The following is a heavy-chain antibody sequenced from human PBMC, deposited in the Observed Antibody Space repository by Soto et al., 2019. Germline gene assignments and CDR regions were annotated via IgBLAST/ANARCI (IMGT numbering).Heavy chain of an antibody. CDR1: GFTFSSFF. J-gene: IGHJ3*01. D-gene: IGHD4-17*01. V-gene: IGHV3-23*01. Sequence: EVQLLEPGGGLVQPGGSLRLSCAASGFTFSSFFMSWVRQAPGKGLDWVSGIGANGGGTYYADSVKGRFIISRDNSKNMRYLQMNSLSAEDTAVYYCARDPNGDYLGAFDFWGQKTMVTLSS. CDR2: IGANGGGT. CDR3: ARDPNGDYLGAFDF.